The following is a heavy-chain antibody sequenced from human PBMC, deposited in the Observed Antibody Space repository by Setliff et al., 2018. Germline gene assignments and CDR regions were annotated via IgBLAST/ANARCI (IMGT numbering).Heavy chain of an antibody. CDR3: ATTTLGRYCFGGNCYFGY. Sequence: SETLSLTCTVSGGSISSGSYYWNWIRQPAGKALEWIGHIFTRGSTNYNPSLKSRVTISLDTSKNQFSLKLTSVTAADTAVYYCATTTLGRYCFGGNCYFGYWGQGTLVTVSS. CDR2: IFTRGST. J-gene: IGHJ4*02. D-gene: IGHD2-15*01. CDR1: GGSISSGSYY. V-gene: IGHV4-61*09.